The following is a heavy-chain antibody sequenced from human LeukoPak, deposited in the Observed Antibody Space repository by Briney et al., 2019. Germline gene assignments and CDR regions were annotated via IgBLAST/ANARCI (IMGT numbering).Heavy chain of an antibody. CDR1: GGSFSGYY. Sequence: SETLSLTCAVYGGSFSGYYWSWIRQPPGKGLEWIGEINHSGSTNYNPSLKSRVTISVDTSKNQFSLKLSSVTAADTAVYYCARRLVGATRGLWFDPWGQGTLVTVSS. CDR2: INHSGST. CDR3: ARRLVGATRGLWFDP. J-gene: IGHJ5*02. D-gene: IGHD1-26*01. V-gene: IGHV4-34*01.